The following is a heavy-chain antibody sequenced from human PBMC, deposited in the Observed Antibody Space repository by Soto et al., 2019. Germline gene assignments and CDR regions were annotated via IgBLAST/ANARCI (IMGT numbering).Heavy chain of an antibody. V-gene: IGHV1-69*12. D-gene: IGHD4-17*01. CDR2: IIPIFGTA. J-gene: IGHJ6*02. Sequence: QVHLVHSGAEVKKPGSSVKVSCKASGGTFSSYAISWVRQAPGQGLEWMGGIIPIFGTASYAQKFQGRVTITADESTGTAYMELGSLRSEDTAAYYCARSYGSKAIHYNARDVWGQGTTVTVSS. CDR1: GGTFSSYA. CDR3: ARSYGSKAIHYNARDV.